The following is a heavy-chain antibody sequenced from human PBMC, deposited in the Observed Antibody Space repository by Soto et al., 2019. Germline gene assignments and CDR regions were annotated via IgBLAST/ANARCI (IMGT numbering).Heavy chain of an antibody. J-gene: IGHJ5*02. D-gene: IGHD2-15*01. CDR1: GYTFTSDG. Sequence: ASVKVSCKASGYTFTSDGISWVRQAPGQGLEWMGWISAYNGNTNYAQKLQGRVTMTTDTSTSTAYMELRSLRSDDTAVYYCARDREYCSGGSCYSWFDPWGQGTLVTVSS. CDR2: ISAYNGNT. CDR3: ARDREYCSGGSCYSWFDP. V-gene: IGHV1-18*01.